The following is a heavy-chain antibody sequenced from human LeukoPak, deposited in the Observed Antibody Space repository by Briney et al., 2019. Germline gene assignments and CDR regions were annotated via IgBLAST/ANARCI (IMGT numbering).Heavy chain of an antibody. Sequence: GGSLRLSCAASGFTFRIYAMSWVRQAPGKGLEWVANIKQDGSEKYYVDSVKGRFTISRDNAKNSLYLQMNSLRAEDTAVYYCARFQAAPDAFDIWGQGTMVTVSS. D-gene: IGHD2-15*01. CDR3: ARFQAAPDAFDI. CDR1: GFTFRIYA. CDR2: IKQDGSEK. V-gene: IGHV3-7*01. J-gene: IGHJ3*02.